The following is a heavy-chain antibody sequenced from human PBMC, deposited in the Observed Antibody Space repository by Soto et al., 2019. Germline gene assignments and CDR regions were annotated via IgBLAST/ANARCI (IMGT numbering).Heavy chain of an antibody. Sequence: EVQLVESGGGLVQPGGSLRLSCAASGFTVSSNYMSWVRQAPGKGLEWVSVIYSGGSTYYADSVKGRFTISRDNSKNTLNLQMNSLRAEDTAVYYCARNLRTLGFDYWCQGTLVTVSS. D-gene: IGHD1-1*01. CDR1: GFTVSSNY. CDR3: ARNLRTLGFDY. CDR2: IYSGGST. J-gene: IGHJ4*02. V-gene: IGHV3-66*01.